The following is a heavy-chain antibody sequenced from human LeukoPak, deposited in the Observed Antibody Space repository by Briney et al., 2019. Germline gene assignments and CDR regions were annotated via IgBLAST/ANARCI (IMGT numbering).Heavy chain of an antibody. CDR2: ISAYNGNT. CDR1: GGTFSSYA. Sequence: GASVKVSCKASGGTFSSYALSWVRQAPGQGLEWMGWISAYNGNTNYAQKLQGRVTMTTDTSTSTAYMELRSLRSDDTAVYYCASFGSSVQGDYWGQGTLVTVSS. V-gene: IGHV1-18*01. J-gene: IGHJ4*02. CDR3: ASFGSSVQGDY. D-gene: IGHD6-6*01.